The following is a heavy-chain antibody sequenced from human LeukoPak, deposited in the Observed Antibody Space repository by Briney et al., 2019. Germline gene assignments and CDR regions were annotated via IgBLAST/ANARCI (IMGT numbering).Heavy chain of an antibody. Sequence: SETLYLTCTVSGGSVSSGNYYWSWIRQPPGKGLEWIGYIYYSGSTNYNPSLKSRVTISVDTSKNQFSLKLSSVTAADTAVYYCARGGNYRPFDYWGQGTLVTVSS. J-gene: IGHJ4*02. V-gene: IGHV4-61*01. CDR2: IYYSGST. CDR1: GGSVSSGNYY. D-gene: IGHD4-23*01. CDR3: ARGGNYRPFDY.